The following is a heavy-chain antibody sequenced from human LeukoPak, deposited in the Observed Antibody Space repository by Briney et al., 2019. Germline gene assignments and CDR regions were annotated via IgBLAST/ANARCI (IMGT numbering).Heavy chain of an antibody. Sequence: GGSLRLSCAASGFTFSSYAMSWVRQAPGKGLGWVSAISGSGGSTYYADSVKGRFTISRDNSKNTLYLQVNTLRAEDTAVYYCARASGIYGSGWYFDYWGQGTLVTVSS. V-gene: IGHV3-23*01. CDR3: ARASGIYGSGWYFDY. CDR1: GFTFSSYA. J-gene: IGHJ4*02. D-gene: IGHD6-19*01. CDR2: ISGSGGST.